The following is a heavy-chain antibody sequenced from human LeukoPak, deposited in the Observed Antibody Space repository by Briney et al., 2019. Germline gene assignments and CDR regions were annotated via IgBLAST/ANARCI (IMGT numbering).Heavy chain of an antibody. CDR3: ARVGYSSSSFDY. D-gene: IGHD6-6*01. J-gene: IGHJ4*02. V-gene: IGHV3-21*01. CDR1: AFTFSSYS. Sequence: GGSLRLSCAASAFTFSSYSMNWVRQAPGKGLEWVSSISSSGSYIYYADSVKGRFTISRDNAKNSVFLQMNSLRTDDTAVYYCARVGYSSSSFDYWGQGTLVTVSS. CDR2: ISSSGSYI.